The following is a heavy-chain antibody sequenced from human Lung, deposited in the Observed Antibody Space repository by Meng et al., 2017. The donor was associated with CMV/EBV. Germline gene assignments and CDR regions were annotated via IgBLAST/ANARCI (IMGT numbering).Heavy chain of an antibody. Sequence: EVQLVESGGGLIQPGGSLRLSCAASGFTVPRNYMSWVRQATGKGLEWGSVLYSDDRTYYADSVKGRFIISRDNSKNTLYLQMNSLRADDTAVYYCAREIDSDPYYFDYWGQGTRVTVAS. CDR2: LYSDDRT. D-gene: IGHD2-21*01. V-gene: IGHV3-53*01. CDR1: GFTVPRNY. J-gene: IGHJ4*02. CDR3: AREIDSDPYYFDY.